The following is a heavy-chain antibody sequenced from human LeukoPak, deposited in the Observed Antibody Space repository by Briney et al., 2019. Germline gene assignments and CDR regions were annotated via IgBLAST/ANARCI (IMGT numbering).Heavy chain of an antibody. CDR1: GGSISSYY. D-gene: IGHD6-19*01. J-gene: IGHJ4*02. CDR3: ARHGYSGGWYFLDY. Sequence: PSETLSLTCTVSGGSISSYYWSWIRQPAGKGLEWIGRICTSGSTNYNPSLKSRVTMSVDTSKNQFSLKLSSVTAADTAVYYCARHGYSGGWYFLDYWGQGTLVTVSS. V-gene: IGHV4-4*07. CDR2: ICTSGST.